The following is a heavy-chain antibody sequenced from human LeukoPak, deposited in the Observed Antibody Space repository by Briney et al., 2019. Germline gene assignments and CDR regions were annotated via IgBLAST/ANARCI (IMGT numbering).Heavy chain of an antibody. Sequence: PSETLSLTCTVSGGSISSYYWSWIRQPPGKGLEWIGNIYYSGSTNYNPSLKSRVTISVDTSKNQFSLRLSSVTAADTAVYYCARAGQGDFWSGLRYFDYWGQGTLVNVSS. CDR3: ARAGQGDFWSGLRYFDY. CDR2: IYYSGST. V-gene: IGHV4-59*01. CDR1: GGSISSYY. D-gene: IGHD3-3*01. J-gene: IGHJ4*02.